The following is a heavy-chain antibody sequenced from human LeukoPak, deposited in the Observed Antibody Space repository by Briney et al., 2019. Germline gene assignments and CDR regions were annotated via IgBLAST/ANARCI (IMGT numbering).Heavy chain of an antibody. CDR2: IYPGDSDT. V-gene: IGHV5-51*01. J-gene: IGHJ3*02. Sequence: GESLKISCKGSGYSFTSYWIGWVRQMPGKRLECMGIIYPGDSDTRYSPSFQGQVTISADKSISTAYLQWSSLKASDTAMYYCASTYCGGDCYGDAFDIWGQGTMVTVSS. D-gene: IGHD2-21*02. CDR3: ASTYCGGDCYGDAFDI. CDR1: GYSFTSYW.